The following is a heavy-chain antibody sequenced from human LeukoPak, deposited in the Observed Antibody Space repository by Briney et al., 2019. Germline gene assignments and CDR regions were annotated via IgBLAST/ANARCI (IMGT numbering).Heavy chain of an antibody. V-gene: IGHV1-58*02. CDR3: AAVPDYYGSGSQRENWFDP. D-gene: IGHD3-10*01. Sequence: GASVKVSCKASGFTFTSSAMQWVRQARGQRLEWIGWIVVGSGNTNYAQKFQERVTITRDMSTSTAHMELSSLRSEDTAVYYCAAVPDYYGSGSQRENWFDPWGQGTLVTVSS. CDR2: IVVGSGNT. J-gene: IGHJ5*02. CDR1: GFTFTSSA.